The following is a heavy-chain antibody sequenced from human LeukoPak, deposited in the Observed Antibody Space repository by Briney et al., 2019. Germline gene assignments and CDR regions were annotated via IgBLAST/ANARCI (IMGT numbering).Heavy chain of an antibody. Sequence: PGGSLRLSCAASGFTFSSFWMHWVRHAPGKGLVWVSGIDTTGITRRYADSVKGRFTISRANARNTLYLQMNSLRAEDTAVYYCVRPHESTFGRTIVAFDYWGQGTPVTVSS. V-gene: IGHV3-74*01. CDR2: IDTTGITR. CDR3: VRPHESTFGRTIVAFDY. D-gene: IGHD3-16*02. CDR1: GFTFSSFW. J-gene: IGHJ4*02.